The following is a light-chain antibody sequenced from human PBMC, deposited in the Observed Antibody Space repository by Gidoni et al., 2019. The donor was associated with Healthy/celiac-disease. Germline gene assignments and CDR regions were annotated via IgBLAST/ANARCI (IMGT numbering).Light chain of an antibody. CDR1: QSVLYSSNNKNY. CDR3: QQYYSTLLT. Sequence: DIVMTQSPDSLPVSLGESATINCKSSQSVLYSSNNKNYLAWYQQKPGQPPKLLIYWASTRESGVPDRFSGSGSGTDFTLTISSLQAEDVAVYYCQQYYSTLLTFGGGTKVEIK. J-gene: IGKJ4*01. CDR2: WAS. V-gene: IGKV4-1*01.